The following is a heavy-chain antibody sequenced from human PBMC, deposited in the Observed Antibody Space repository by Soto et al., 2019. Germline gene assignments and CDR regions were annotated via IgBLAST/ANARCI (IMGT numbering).Heavy chain of an antibody. J-gene: IGHJ6*02. CDR2: IRSKANGYAT. D-gene: IGHD3-10*02. V-gene: IGHV3-73*01. CDR3: TVFRDV. Sequence: LRLSCAASGFTFSGSAMHWARQASGKGLEWVGRIRSKANGYATAYAASVKGRFTISRDDSKNTAYLQMNSLRTEDAAVYYCTVFRDVWGQGTTVTVSS. CDR1: GFTFSGSA.